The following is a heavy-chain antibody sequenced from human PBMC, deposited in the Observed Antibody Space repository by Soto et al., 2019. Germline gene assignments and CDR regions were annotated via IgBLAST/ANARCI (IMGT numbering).Heavy chain of an antibody. D-gene: IGHD4-17*01. CDR3: ASAPTTVVTPYYFDY. V-gene: IGHV3-30-3*01. J-gene: IGHJ4*02. Sequence: QVQLVESGGGVVQPGRSLRLSCAASGFDFSNYAMHWVRQAPGKGLEWVAVISYDGSNKYYADSVKGRFTISRDNSKNTLYLQMNSLRAEDTAVYYCASAPTTVVTPYYFDYWGQGTLVTVSS. CDR1: GFDFSNYA. CDR2: ISYDGSNK.